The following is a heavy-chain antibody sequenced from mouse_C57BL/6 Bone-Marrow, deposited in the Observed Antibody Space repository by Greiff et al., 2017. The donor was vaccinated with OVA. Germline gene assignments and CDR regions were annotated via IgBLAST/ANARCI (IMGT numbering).Heavy chain of an antibody. D-gene: IGHD1-1*01. J-gene: IGHJ2*01. CDR2: IHPNSGST. CDR1: GYTFTSYW. CDR3: ARMGLLLRDY. Sequence: QVQLKQPGAELVKPGASVKLSCKASGYTFTSYWMHWVKQRPGQGLEWIGMIHPNSGSTNYNEKFKSKATLTVDKSSSTAYMQLSSLTSEDSAVYYCARMGLLLRDYWGQGTTLTVSS. V-gene: IGHV1-64*01.